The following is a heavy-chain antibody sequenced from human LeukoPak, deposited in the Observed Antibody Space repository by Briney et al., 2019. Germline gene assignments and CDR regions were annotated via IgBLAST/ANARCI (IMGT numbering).Heavy chain of an antibody. D-gene: IGHD3-10*01. V-gene: IGHV3-74*01. CDR2: INSDGSST. J-gene: IGHJ3*02. CDR1: GFAFSSYW. CDR3: STGSGHAFDI. Sequence: GGSLRLSCAASGFAFSSYWMHWVRQVPGKGLVWVSRINSDGSSTSYADSVKGRFTISSDNAKNTLYVQMNSLRAEDTAVYYCSTGSGHAFDIWGRGTMVTVSS.